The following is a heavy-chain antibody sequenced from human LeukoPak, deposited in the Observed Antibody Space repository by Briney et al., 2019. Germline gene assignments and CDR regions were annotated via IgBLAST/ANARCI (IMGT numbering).Heavy chain of an antibody. CDR2: IYYSGST. J-gene: IGHJ4*02. CDR3: ARLGTGYYDSSGYCDY. D-gene: IGHD3-22*01. V-gene: IGHV4-39*01. CDR1: GCSISSSSYY. Sequence: SETLSLTCTVSGCSISSSSYYWGWIRQPPGRGLEWIGSIYYSGSTYYNPSLKSRVTISVDTSKNQFSLKLSSVTAADTAVYYCARLGTGYYDSSGYCDYWGQGTLVTVSS.